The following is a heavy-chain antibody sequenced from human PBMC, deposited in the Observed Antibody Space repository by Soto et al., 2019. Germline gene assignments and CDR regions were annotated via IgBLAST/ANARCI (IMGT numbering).Heavy chain of an antibody. CDR1: GGSFSGYY. CDR2: IDHSGSI. V-gene: IGHV4-34*01. D-gene: IGHD6-13*01. Sequence: SETLSLTCAVYGGSFSGYYWSWIRQTPGKGLEWIGEIDHSGSIKYNPSLESRVSISLDTSRNQFSLKLSSVTAADTAMYYCARDRGEYTSSWFWYFSHWGHGTLVTVSS. CDR3: ARDRGEYTSSWFWYFSH. J-gene: IGHJ2*01.